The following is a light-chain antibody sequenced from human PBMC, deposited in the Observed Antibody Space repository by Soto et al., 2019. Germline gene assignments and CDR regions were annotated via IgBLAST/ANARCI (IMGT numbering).Light chain of an antibody. CDR2: AAS. CDR1: ESISRH. CDR3: QQSYSTLSIT. Sequence: DIQMTQSPSSLSASVGDRVTITCRASESISRHLNWYQQKPGKAPKLLFYAASSLQNGVPSRFSGGGSGTDFSLTISNLQPEDFATYYCQQSYSTLSITFGQGTRLEIK. V-gene: IGKV1-39*01. J-gene: IGKJ5*01.